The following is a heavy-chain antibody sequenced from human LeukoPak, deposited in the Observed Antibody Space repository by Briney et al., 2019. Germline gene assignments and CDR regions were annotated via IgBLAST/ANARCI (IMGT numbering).Heavy chain of an antibody. Sequence: GGSLRLSCIASGFTLNNYWMAWVRQAPEKGLEWVASIKQDGSERNYVDSVRGRFTISRDNAKNSLYLQMNSLRVEDTAIYYCVRDVGHGDYWGQGTLVTVSS. CDR1: GFTLNNYW. V-gene: IGHV3-7*01. J-gene: IGHJ4*02. CDR2: IKQDGSER. CDR3: VRDVGHGDY.